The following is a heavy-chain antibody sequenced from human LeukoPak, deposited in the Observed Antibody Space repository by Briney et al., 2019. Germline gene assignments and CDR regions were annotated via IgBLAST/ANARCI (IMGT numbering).Heavy chain of an antibody. Sequence: SVKVSCKASGGTLSSYAISWVRQAPGQGLEWMGGIIPIFGTANYAQKFQGRVTITTDESTSTAYMELSSLRSEDTAVYYCARGPGVVTTPPYFDDWGQGTLVTVSS. CDR2: IIPIFGTA. J-gene: IGHJ4*02. CDR1: GGTLSSYA. D-gene: IGHD4-11*01. V-gene: IGHV1-69*05. CDR3: ARGPGVVTTPPYFDD.